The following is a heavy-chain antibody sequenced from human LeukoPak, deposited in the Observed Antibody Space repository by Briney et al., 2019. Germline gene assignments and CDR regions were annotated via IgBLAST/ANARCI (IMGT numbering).Heavy chain of an antibody. CDR3: ARDLGPSGWYTFDF. J-gene: IGHJ5*01. D-gene: IGHD6-19*01. CDR1: GDSVSSKNGA. Sequence: SQTLSLTCAISGDSVSSKNGAWNWIRQSPSRGLEWLGRTYYRSKWYDEYADSVKGRVTISAATSKNQFSLHVYSVTPEDTAVYYCARDLGPSGWYTFDFWGQGTLVTVSS. CDR2: TYYRSKWYD. V-gene: IGHV6-1*01.